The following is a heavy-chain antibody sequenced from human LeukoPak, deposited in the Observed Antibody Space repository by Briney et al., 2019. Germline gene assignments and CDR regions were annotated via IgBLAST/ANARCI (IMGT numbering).Heavy chain of an antibody. CDR1: AYIFTNSW. CDR3: ARRAADTFDI. D-gene: IGHD6-25*01. CDR2: IYPSDSDT. V-gene: IGHV5-51*01. J-gene: IGHJ3*02. Sequence: GESLKISCKGSAYIFTNSWIVWVRQVPGKGLEWMGIIYPSDSDTRYSPSFQGQVTISADKSINTAYLQWSSLTASDTAIYYCARRAADTFDIWGQGTMVSVSS.